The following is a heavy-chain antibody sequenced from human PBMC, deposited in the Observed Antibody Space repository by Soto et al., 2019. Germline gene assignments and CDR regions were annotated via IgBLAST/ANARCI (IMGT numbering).Heavy chain of an antibody. D-gene: IGHD3-10*01. CDR3: ARVNHSHSRRGDNGFDP. CDR2: INPYSGNT. J-gene: IGHJ5*02. CDR1: GYTFYNYG. V-gene: IGHV1-18*04. Sequence: QVQLVQSGAEVKKPGASVKVSCKASGYTFYNYGLSWLRQAPGQGLEWMGWINPYSGNTKYIQKLQGRVTLTTDTSTSKAYMELRSLSSDDTAVYYCARVNHSHSRRGDNGFDPWGQGPLVTVSS.